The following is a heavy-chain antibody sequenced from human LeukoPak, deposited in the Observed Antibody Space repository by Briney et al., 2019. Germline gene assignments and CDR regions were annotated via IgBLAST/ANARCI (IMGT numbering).Heavy chain of an antibody. Sequence: PGGSLRLSCAASGFTFSDYYMSWIRQAPGKGLEWVSYISGSSSYTDYPDSMKGRFTISRDNAKNSLYLQMNSLRAEDTALYYCARPRYCSGGSCYWFDPWGQGTLVIVSS. D-gene: IGHD2-15*01. CDR1: GFTFSDYY. CDR2: ISGSSSYT. V-gene: IGHV3-11*03. CDR3: ARPRYCSGGSCYWFDP. J-gene: IGHJ5*02.